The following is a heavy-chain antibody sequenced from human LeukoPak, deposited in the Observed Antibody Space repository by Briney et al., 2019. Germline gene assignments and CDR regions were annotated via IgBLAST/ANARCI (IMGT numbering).Heavy chain of an antibody. J-gene: IGHJ6*02. Sequence: ASVKVSCKASGYTFTSYYMHWVRQAPGQGLEWMGIINPSGGNTSYAQKFQGRVTMTRDTSTSTVYMELSSLRSEDTAVYYCARDLRINYDFWSGYYGGDYYYYYGMDVWGQGTTVTVSS. CDR3: ARDLRINYDFWSGYYGGDYYYYYGMDV. CDR2: INPSGGNT. D-gene: IGHD3-3*01. CDR1: GYTFTSYY. V-gene: IGHV1-46*01.